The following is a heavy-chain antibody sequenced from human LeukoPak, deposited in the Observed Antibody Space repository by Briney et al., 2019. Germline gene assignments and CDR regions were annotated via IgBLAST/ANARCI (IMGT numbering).Heavy chain of an antibody. D-gene: IGHD3-9*01. CDR1: GFTFSRYA. J-gene: IGHJ6*02. V-gene: IGHV3-30-3*01. CDR2: ISYDANIGSNK. Sequence: PGGSLRLSCATSGFTFSRYAMHWVRQAPGKGLEWVALISYDANIGSNKYYADSVKGRFTISRDNSKNTLYLQMNSLRAEDTAVYYCANLLVSSPNYYYYGMDVWGQGTTVTVSS. CDR3: ANLLVSSPNYYYYGMDV.